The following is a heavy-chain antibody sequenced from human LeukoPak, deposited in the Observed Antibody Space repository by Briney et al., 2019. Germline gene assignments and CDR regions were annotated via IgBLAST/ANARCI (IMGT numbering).Heavy chain of an antibody. Sequence: SETLSLTCTVSGGSISSYYWSWIRQPPGKGLEWIGYMRYSGSTNYNPSLKSRVTISVDTSKNQFSLKLSSVTAADTAVYYCARWILYSSGSYSDYWGQGTLVTVSS. CDR3: ARWILYSSGSYSDY. CDR1: GGSISSYY. J-gene: IGHJ4*02. D-gene: IGHD3-10*01. CDR2: MRYSGST. V-gene: IGHV4-59*01.